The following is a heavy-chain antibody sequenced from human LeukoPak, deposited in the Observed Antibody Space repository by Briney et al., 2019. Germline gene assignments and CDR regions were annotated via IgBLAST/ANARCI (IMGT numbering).Heavy chain of an antibody. D-gene: IGHD4/OR15-4a*01. Sequence: GGSLRLSCAASGFTFSSHWMTWVRQAPGKGLEWVANIKEDGSEKYYVDSVKGRFTISRDNAKNSLYLQMNSLGAEDTAVYYCAGDKTLEVGTPSMVRAFDIWGQGTMVTVSS. V-gene: IGHV3-7*01. CDR1: GFTFSSHW. CDR2: IKEDGSEK. J-gene: IGHJ3*02. CDR3: AGDKTLEVGTPSMVRAFDI.